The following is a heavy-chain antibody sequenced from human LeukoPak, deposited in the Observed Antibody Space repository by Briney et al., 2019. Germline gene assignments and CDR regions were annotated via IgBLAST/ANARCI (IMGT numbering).Heavy chain of an antibody. J-gene: IGHJ3*02. CDR2: ISYDGSNK. V-gene: IGHV3-30-3*01. Sequence: PGRSLRLSCAASGFTFSSYAMHWVRQAPGKGLEWVAVISYDGSNKYYADSVKGRFTISRDNSKNTLYLQMNSLRAEDTAIYYCAKDGEYSSGWLVAFDIWGQGTMVTVSS. CDR3: AKDGEYSSGWLVAFDI. D-gene: IGHD6-19*01. CDR1: GFTFSSYA.